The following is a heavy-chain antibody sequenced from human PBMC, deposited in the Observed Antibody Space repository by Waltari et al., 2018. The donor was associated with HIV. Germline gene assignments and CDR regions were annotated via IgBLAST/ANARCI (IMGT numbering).Heavy chain of an antibody. D-gene: IGHD4-17*01. CDR2: MSYDGSRR. J-gene: IGHJ4*02. CDR3: AKGEYYGDYLGH. Sequence: QLAESGGGVVQPGSALTLSCVTAGFTFTNYGIHWVRQAPGKGLEWVAVMSYDGSRRYYVDSVKGRFTISRDTSKNTQYLQMNSLRAEDTAVYYCAKGEYYGDYLGHWGQGTLVTVSS. CDR1: GFTFTNYG. V-gene: IGHV3-30*18.